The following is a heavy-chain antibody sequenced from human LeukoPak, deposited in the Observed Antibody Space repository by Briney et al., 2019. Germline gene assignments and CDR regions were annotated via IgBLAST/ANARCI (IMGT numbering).Heavy chain of an antibody. Sequence: SGTLSLTCAVSGGSISGDNWWSLVRQPPGKGLEWIGEVDHSGTTNYNPPLKSRVTISVDKSKNQFSLKMNSVTAADTAVYYCAKGDRGGYLDFDSWGQGTLVTVSS. D-gene: IGHD3-22*01. CDR1: GGSISGDNW. V-gene: IGHV4-4*02. CDR3: AKGDRGGYLDFDS. J-gene: IGHJ4*02. CDR2: VDHSGTT.